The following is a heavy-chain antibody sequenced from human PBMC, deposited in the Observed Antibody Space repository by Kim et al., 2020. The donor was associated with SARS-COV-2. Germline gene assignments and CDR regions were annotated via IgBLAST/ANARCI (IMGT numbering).Heavy chain of an antibody. J-gene: IGHJ6*02. CDR3: ARDGYDSSGYYLYYYYYYGMDV. CDR1: GYTFTSYG. V-gene: IGHV1-18*04. Sequence: ASVKVSCKASGYTFTSYGISWVRQAPGQGLEWMGWISAYNGNTNYAQKLQGRVTMTTDTSTSTAYMELRSLRSDDTAVYYCARDGYDSSGYYLYYYYYYGMDVWGQGTTVTVS. CDR2: ISAYNGNT. D-gene: IGHD3-22*01.